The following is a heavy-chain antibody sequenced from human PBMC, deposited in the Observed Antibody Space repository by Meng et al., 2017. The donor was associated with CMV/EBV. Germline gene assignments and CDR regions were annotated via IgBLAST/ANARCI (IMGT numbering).Heavy chain of an antibody. Sequence: GGSLRLSCAASGFTFSSYGMHWVRQAPGKGLEWVAFIRYDGSNKYYADSVKGRSTISRDNSKNTLYLQMNSLRAEDTAVYYCAKDTVVQGGMDVWGQGTTVTVSS. V-gene: IGHV3-30*02. CDR1: GFTFSSYG. CDR3: AKDTVVQGGMDV. CDR2: IRYDGSNK. J-gene: IGHJ6*02. D-gene: IGHD4-23*01.